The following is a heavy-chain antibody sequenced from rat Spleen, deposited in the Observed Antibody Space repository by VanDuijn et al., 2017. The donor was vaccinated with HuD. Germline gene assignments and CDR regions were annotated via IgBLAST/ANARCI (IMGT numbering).Heavy chain of an antibody. Sequence: EVQLVESDGGLVQPGRSLKLSCAASGFTFSSNWLNWIRQAPGKGLEWIASITNTGDSTYYLDSVKGRFTVSRDNAKSTLYLQMDSLRSEDTATYYCARHWGYWGQGVMVTVSS. J-gene: IGHJ2*01. CDR3: ARHWGY. V-gene: IGHV5-31*01. D-gene: IGHD4-6*01. CDR1: GFTFSSNW. CDR2: ITNTGDST.